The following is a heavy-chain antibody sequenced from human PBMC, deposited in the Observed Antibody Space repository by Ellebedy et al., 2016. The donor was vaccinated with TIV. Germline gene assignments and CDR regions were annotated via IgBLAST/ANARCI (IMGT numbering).Heavy chain of an antibody. Sequence: AASVKVSCKASGYTFTGYYMHWVRQAPGQGLEWMGWINPNSGGTNYAQKFQGRVPMTRDTSISTAYMELSRLRSDDTAVYYCARDFDYGDYYYFDYWGQGTLVTVSS. V-gene: IGHV1-2*02. D-gene: IGHD4-17*01. CDR2: INPNSGGT. CDR3: ARDFDYGDYYYFDY. J-gene: IGHJ4*02. CDR1: GYTFTGYY.